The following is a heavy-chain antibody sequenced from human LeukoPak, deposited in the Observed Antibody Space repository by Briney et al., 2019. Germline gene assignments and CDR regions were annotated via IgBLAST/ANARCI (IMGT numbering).Heavy chain of an antibody. J-gene: IGHJ5*02. D-gene: IGHD6-19*01. CDR2: ISYDGSNK. CDR3: ARGGIAVAGTENWFDP. Sequence: TGGSLRLSCAASGFSFSTYGMHWVRQAPGKGLEWVAVISYDGSNKYYADSVKGRFTISRDNAKNTLYLQMNSLRAEDTAVYYCARGGIAVAGTENWFDPWGQGTLVTVSS. V-gene: IGHV3-30*12. CDR1: GFSFSTYG.